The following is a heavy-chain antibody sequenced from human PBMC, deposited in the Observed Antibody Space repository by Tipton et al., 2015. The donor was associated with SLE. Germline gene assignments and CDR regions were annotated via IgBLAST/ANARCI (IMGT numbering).Heavy chain of an antibody. CDR1: GYTFTGYD. CDR2: MNPNSGNT. J-gene: IGHJ5*02. V-gene: IGHV1-8*01. CDR3: ARLCQQHNWFDP. D-gene: IGHD2-2*01. Sequence: QSGAEVKKPGASVKVSCKASGYTFTGYDINWVRQATGQGLEWMGWMNPNSGNTGYAQKFQGRVTMTRNTSISTAYMELSSLRSEDTAVYYCARLCQQHNWFDPWGQGTLVTVSS.